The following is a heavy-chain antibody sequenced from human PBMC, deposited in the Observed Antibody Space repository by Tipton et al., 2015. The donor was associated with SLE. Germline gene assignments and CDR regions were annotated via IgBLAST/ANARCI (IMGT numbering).Heavy chain of an antibody. CDR1: GGSISSSSYY. J-gene: IGHJ4*02. D-gene: IGHD7-27*01. CDR3: ARGELGIRTFDY. CDR2: IYYSGST. Sequence: TLSLTCTVSGGSISSSSYYWGWIRQPPGKGLEWIGSIYYSGSTYYNPPLKSRVTISVDTSKNQFSLKLSSVTAADTAVYYCARGELGIRTFDYWGQGTLVTVSS. V-gene: IGHV4-39*07.